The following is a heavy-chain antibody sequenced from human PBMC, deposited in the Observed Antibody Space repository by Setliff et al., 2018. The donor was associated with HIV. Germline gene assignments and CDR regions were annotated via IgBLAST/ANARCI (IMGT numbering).Heavy chain of an antibody. CDR3: MGVTRRPDAFDI. CDR2: IRNDGSNI. V-gene: IGHV3-30*02. CDR1: GFSLSNYG. D-gene: IGHD2-15*01. Sequence: GGSLRLSCAASGFSLSNYGMHWVRQAPGKGLEWVAFIRNDGSNIFYGDTVKGRFTISRDTSKNSLYLQMSSLRAEDTAVYYCMGVTRRPDAFDIWGQGTTVTVSS. J-gene: IGHJ3*02.